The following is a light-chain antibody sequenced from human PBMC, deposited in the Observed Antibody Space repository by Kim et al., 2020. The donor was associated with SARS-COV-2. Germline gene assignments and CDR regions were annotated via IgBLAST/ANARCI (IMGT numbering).Light chain of an antibody. CDR1: SLRTSY. CDR3: NSRDSSAYHVV. CDR2: GKN. V-gene: IGLV3-19*01. Sequence: SSELTQDPAVSVALGQTVRITCQGDSLRTSYASWYQQKPGQAPVLVIYGKNDRPSGIPDRFSGSSSGNTASLTITGAQAEDEADYYCNSRDSSAYHVVFGGGTQLTV. J-gene: IGLJ2*01.